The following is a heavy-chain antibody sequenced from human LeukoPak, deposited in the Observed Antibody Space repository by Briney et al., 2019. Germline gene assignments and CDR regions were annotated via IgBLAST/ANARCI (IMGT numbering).Heavy chain of an antibody. CDR1: GFTFSSYG. D-gene: IGHD2-15*01. Sequence: PGGSLRLSCAASGFTFSSYGMTWVRQAPGKGLEWVSAITGSGDNTYYADSVKGRFSISRDNSKNTLYLQMNSLRAEDTAVYYCAKRSTRSSGSCIDYWGQGTLVTVSS. V-gene: IGHV3-23*01. J-gene: IGHJ4*02. CDR2: ITGSGDNT. CDR3: AKRSTRSSGSCIDY.